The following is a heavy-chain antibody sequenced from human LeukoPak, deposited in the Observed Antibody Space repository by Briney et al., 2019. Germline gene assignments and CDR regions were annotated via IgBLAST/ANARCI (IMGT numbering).Heavy chain of an antibody. CDR2: ISYDGSNK. D-gene: IGHD6-13*01. J-gene: IGHJ4*02. Sequence: GGSLRLSCAASGFTFSSYGMHWVRQAPGKGLEWVAVISYDGSNKYYADSVKGRFTISRDNSKNTLYLQMNSLRAEDTAVYYCATPLSAAGTLLPRSAFDYWGQGTLVTVSS. CDR3: ATPLSAAGTLLPRSAFDY. V-gene: IGHV3-30*03. CDR1: GFTFSSYG.